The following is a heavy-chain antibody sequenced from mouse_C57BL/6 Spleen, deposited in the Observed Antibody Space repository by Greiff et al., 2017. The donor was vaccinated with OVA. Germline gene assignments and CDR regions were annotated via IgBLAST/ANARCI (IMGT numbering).Heavy chain of an antibody. Sequence: VQLQQSGPELVKPGASVKISCKASGYTFTDYYMNWVKQSHGKSLEWIGDINPNNGGTSYNQKFKGKATLTVDKSSSTAYMELRSLTSEDSAVYYCARGDDYDPYWYFDVWGTGTTVTVSS. D-gene: IGHD2-4*01. V-gene: IGHV1-26*01. CDR3: ARGDDYDPYWYFDV. CDR1: GYTFTDYY. J-gene: IGHJ1*03. CDR2: INPNNGGT.